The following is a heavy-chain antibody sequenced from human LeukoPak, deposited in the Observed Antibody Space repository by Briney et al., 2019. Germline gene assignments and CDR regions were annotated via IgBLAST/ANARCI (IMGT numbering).Heavy chain of an antibody. CDR3: ARDRYYGSGNNYVIN. J-gene: IGHJ4*02. CDR2: INHSGST. V-gene: IGHV4-34*01. CDR1: GGSFSGYY. D-gene: IGHD3-10*01. Sequence: SETLSLTCAVYGGSFSGYYWSWIRQPPGKGLEWIGEINHSGSTNYNPSLKSRVTISVDTSKNQFSLKLSSVTAADTAVYFCARDRYYGSGNNYVINWGQGTLVTVSS.